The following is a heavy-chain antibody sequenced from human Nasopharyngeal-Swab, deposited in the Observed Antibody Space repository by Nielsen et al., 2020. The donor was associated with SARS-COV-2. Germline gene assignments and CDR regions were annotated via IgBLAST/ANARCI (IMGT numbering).Heavy chain of an antibody. J-gene: IGHJ6*02. V-gene: IGHV3-7*01. CDR1: GFTFSSYW. D-gene: IGHD3-22*01. CDR2: IKEDGSEK. Sequence: GGSLRLSCAASGFTFSSYWMSWVRQAPGKGLEWVANIKEDGSEKYYVDSVKDRFTISRDNAKNSLYLQMNSLRAEDTAVYYCARDRVPYDSSGYSHGYYGMDVWGQGTTVTVSS. CDR3: ARDRVPYDSSGYSHGYYGMDV.